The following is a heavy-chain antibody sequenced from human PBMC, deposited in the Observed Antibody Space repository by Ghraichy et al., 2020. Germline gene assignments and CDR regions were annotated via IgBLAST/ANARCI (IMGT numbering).Heavy chain of an antibody. CDR2: IRSTAYGGTA. J-gene: IGHJ6*02. CDR3: SRYRFASWLKLVYYYGMDV. D-gene: IGHD5-24*01. V-gene: IGHV3-49*04. Sequence: GGSLRLSCTASGFSFGDYCMSWVRQAPGKGLEWVGFIRSTAYGGTAEYAASVKGRFTISRDDSKRIAYLQMNTLTTEDTAVYYCSRYRFASWLKLVYYYGMDVGGQGTTVTVSS. CDR1: GFSFGDYC.